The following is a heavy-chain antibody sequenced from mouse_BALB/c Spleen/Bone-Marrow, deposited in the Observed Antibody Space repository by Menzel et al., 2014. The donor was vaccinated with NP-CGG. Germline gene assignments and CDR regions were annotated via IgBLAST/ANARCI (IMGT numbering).Heavy chain of an antibody. CDR2: IDPANGNT. CDR1: GFNIKDTY. CDR3: AGYYYAMDY. J-gene: IGHJ4*01. Sequence: EVQLQESGAELVKPGASVKLSCTASGFNIKDTYMHWVRQRPEQGLEWIGRIDPANGNTKYDPKFQGKATITADTSSNTAYLQLSSLTSEDTAVYYCAGYYYAMDYWGQGTSVTVSS. V-gene: IGHV14-3*02.